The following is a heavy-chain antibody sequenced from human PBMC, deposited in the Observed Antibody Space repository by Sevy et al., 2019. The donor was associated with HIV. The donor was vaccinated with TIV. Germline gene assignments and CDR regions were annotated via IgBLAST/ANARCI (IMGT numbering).Heavy chain of an antibody. D-gene: IGHD3-22*01. J-gene: IGHJ4*02. CDR1: GFTFSNYA. CDR3: ARVGYYYDNAAYYALDS. CDR2: IWCDGAYQ. Sequence: GGSLRLSCAATGFTFSNYAMHWVRQAPGKGMEWVAIIWCDGAYQYHGDSVKGRFTISRDNSKNTLYLQMNDVRVEDTAVYYCARVGYYYDNAAYYALDSWGQGTLVTVSS. V-gene: IGHV3-33*01.